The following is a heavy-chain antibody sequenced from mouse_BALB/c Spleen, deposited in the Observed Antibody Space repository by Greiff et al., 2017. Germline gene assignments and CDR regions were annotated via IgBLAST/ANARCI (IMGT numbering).Heavy chain of an antibody. J-gene: IGHJ1*01. V-gene: IGHV2-9*02. D-gene: IGHD2-4*01. CDR2: IWAGGST. Sequence: QVQLKESGPGLVAPSQSLSITCTVSGFSLTSYGVHWVRQPPGKGLEWLGVIWAGGSTNYNSALMSRLSISKDNSKSQVFLKMNSLQTDDTAMYYCARWGYYDEGYFDVWGAGTTVTVSS. CDR3: ARWGYYDEGYFDV. CDR1: GFSLTSYG.